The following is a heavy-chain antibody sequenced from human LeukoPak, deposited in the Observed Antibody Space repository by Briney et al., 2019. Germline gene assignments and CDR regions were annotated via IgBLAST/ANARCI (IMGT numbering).Heavy chain of an antibody. CDR3: AKNHYCSSTSCYNYYYYYGMDV. Sequence: GGSMRLSCAASGFTFSSYEMNWVRQAPGKGLEWVSYISSSGSTIYYADSVKGRFTISRDNSKNSLYLKMNSLRTEDTALYYCAKNHYCSSTSCYNYYYYYGMDVWGQGTTVTVSS. V-gene: IGHV3-48*03. CDR1: GFTFSSYE. J-gene: IGHJ6*02. CDR2: ISSSGSTI. D-gene: IGHD2-2*02.